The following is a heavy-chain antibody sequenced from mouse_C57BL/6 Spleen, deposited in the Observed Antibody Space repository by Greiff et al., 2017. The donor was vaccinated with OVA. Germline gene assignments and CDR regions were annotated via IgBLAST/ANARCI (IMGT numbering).Heavy chain of an antibody. CDR3: ARKEGWYFDV. Sequence: VQLQQPGAELVRPGTSVKLSCKASGYTFTSYWMHWVKQRPGQGLEWIGVIDPSDSYTNYNQKFKGKATLTVDTSSSTAYMQLSSLTSEDSAVYYCARKEGWYFDVWGTGTTVTVSS. V-gene: IGHV1-59*01. J-gene: IGHJ1*03. CDR1: GYTFTSYW. CDR2: IDPSDSYT.